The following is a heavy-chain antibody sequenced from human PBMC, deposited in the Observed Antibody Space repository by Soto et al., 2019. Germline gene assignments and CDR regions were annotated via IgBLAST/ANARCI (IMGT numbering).Heavy chain of an antibody. D-gene: IGHD3-22*01. Sequence: GGSLRLSCAASGFTFSSYGMHWVRQAPGKGLEWVAVIWYDGSNKYYADSVKGRFTISRDNSKNTLYLQMNSLRAEDTAVYYCARDGDRSGYSLSAFDICGQGTMVTVSS. CDR3: ARDGDRSGYSLSAFDI. CDR2: IWYDGSNK. J-gene: IGHJ3*02. CDR1: GFTFSSYG. V-gene: IGHV3-33*01.